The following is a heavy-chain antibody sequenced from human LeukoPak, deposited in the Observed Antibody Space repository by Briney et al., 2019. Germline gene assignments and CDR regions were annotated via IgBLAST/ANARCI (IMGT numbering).Heavy chain of an antibody. D-gene: IGHD5-24*01. J-gene: IGHJ3*02. CDR3: ARVGDGYNSGGSLFDI. V-gene: IGHV4-4*07. Sequence: SETLSLTCTVSGGSISSYYWSWIRQPAGKGLEWIGRIYTSGSTNYNPSLKSRVTISVDTSKNQFSLKLSSVTAADTAVYYCARVGDGYNSGGSLFDIWGQGTMVTVSS. CDR2: IYTSGST. CDR1: GGSISSYY.